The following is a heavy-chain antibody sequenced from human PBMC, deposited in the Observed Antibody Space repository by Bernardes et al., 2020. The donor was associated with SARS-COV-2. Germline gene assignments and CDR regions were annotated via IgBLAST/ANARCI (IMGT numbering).Heavy chain of an antibody. CDR2: VGYSGAT. J-gene: IGHJ4*02. CDR3: ARVSMKYQLPRHFDL. D-gene: IGHD2-2*01. V-gene: IGHV4-34*01. Sequence: SETLSLTCTVTGGSLRGNYWAWIRQPPGKALEWIGQVGYSGATNYNPSLKSRVTISAAASENQFFLRVTSVTAADTAMYYCARVSMKYQLPRHFDLWGQGALVTVSS. CDR1: GGSLRGNY.